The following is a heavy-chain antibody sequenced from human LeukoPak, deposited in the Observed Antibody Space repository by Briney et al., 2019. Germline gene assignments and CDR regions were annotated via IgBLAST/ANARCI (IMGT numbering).Heavy chain of an antibody. D-gene: IGHD1-1*01. J-gene: IGHJ4*02. Sequence: SETLSLTCAVYGGSFSGYYWSWIRQPPGKGLEWIGEINHSGSTNYNPSLKSRVTISVDTSKNQFSLKLSSVTAADTAVYYCARGINELGSDYWGQGTLVTVSS. CDR2: INHSGST. CDR3: ARGINELGSDY. V-gene: IGHV4-34*01. CDR1: GGSFSGYY.